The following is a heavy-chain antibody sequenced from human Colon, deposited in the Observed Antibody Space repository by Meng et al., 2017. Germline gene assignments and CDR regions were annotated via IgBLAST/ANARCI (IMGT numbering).Heavy chain of an antibody. CDR1: GGSISTSGYY. V-gene: IGHV4-39*01. J-gene: IGHJ5*02. CDR3: VRSSGWVRTGFDP. D-gene: IGHD6-19*01. Sequence: QVQLQESGPGLVKPSEALARTGSVSGGSISTSGYYWGWIRQPPGKGLEWIGSIGHSGFTYYTPSLKSRVTVSIDTSRNQFSLWLTSVTAADTAVYYCVRSSGWVRTGFDPWGQGTLDTVSS. CDR2: IGHSGFT.